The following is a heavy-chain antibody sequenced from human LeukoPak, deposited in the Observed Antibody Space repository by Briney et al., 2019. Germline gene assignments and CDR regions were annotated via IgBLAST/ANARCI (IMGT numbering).Heavy chain of an antibody. Sequence: GASVKVSCKPSGGTFSSYAISWVRQAPGQGLEWMGGIIPIFGTANYARKFQGRVTITADKSTSTAYMELSSLRSEDTAVYYCARALIVVVPAAMSPNYYGMDVWGKGTTVTVSS. J-gene: IGHJ6*04. CDR3: ARALIVVVPAAMSPNYYGMDV. V-gene: IGHV1-69*06. CDR1: GGTFSSYA. CDR2: IIPIFGTA. D-gene: IGHD2-2*01.